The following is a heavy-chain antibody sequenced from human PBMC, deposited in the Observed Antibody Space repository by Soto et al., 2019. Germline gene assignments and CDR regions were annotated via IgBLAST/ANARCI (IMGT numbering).Heavy chain of an antibody. J-gene: IGHJ4*02. Sequence: QITLKESGPTVVKPTQTLTLTCTLSGFSLSTSEVGVGWIRQPPGKGLEWLALIYWDDDKRYSPYLKSRLTTTKTTTKNRVLLTMTNMNPVTTAIYSCPHSFDWNSFDYGGRGPRVPAPS. CDR2: IYWDDDK. CDR1: GFSLSTSEVG. D-gene: IGHD3-9*01. V-gene: IGHV2-5*02. CDR3: PHSFDWNSFDY.